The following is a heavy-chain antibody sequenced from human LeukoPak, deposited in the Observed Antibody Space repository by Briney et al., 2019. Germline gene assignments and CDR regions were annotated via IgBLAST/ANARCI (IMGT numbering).Heavy chain of an antibody. J-gene: IGHJ4*02. V-gene: IGHV3-53*01. D-gene: IGHD3-10*01. CDR3: VRDPDGSGQLLLDH. CDR1: GFTVSSNY. CDR2: IYSGGNT. Sequence: GGSLRLSCAASGFTVSSNYMNWVRQAPGKGLDWVSIIYSGGNTDYADSVKGRFTISRDNSKNTLYLQMNSLRAEDTAVYYCVRDPDGSGQLLLDHWGQGTLVTVSS.